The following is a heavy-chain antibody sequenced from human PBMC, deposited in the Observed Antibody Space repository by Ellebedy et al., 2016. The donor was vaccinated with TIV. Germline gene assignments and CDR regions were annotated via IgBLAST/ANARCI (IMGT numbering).Heavy chain of an antibody. V-gene: IGHV5-10-1*01. Sequence: GESLKISXAASGFTFTSYWISWVRQMPGKGLEWMGRIDPSDSYTNYSPSFQGHVTISADKSISTAYLQWSSLKASDTAMYYCARLRRLYVWGSYRSDFDYWGQGTLVTVSS. CDR2: IDPSDSYT. J-gene: IGHJ4*02. D-gene: IGHD3-16*02. CDR3: ARLRRLYVWGSYRSDFDY. CDR1: GFTFTSYW.